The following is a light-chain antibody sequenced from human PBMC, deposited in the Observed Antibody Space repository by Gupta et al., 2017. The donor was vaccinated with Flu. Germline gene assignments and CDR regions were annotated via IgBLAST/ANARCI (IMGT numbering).Light chain of an antibody. Sequence: DIQMTPSPSSLSSSGGDTVTITCRASQTISINLNWYQQKPGKAPKVLIYAASNLQSGVPSRFSGSGSGTDFTLTISSLQREDFATYYCQQTHSAPPPTFGQGTKLEIK. CDR3: QQTHSAPPPT. J-gene: IGKJ2*01. CDR2: AAS. CDR1: QTISIN. V-gene: IGKV1-39*01.